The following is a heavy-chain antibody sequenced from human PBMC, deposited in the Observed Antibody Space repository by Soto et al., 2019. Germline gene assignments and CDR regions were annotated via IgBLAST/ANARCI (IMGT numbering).Heavy chain of an antibody. CDR2: IYDSENI. CDR1: GGSVSSNGYY. V-gene: IGHV4-39*01. CDR3: VSRTVTTFNAFDI. D-gene: IGHD4-17*01. J-gene: IGHJ3*02. Sequence: QLQLQESGPGLVKPSETLSLTCTVSGGSVSSNGYYWGWVRQPPGKGLEWIASIYDSENIYNNPYLKSRVTISLDTSKNQFSLKLRSLTAADTAVYYCVSRTVTTFNAFDIWGQGTMVTVSS.